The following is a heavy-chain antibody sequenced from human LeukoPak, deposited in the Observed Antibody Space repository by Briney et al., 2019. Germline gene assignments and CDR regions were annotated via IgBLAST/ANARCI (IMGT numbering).Heavy chain of an antibody. CDR3: ARGGADYYYYYYMDV. CDR1: GYTFTGYY. J-gene: IGHJ6*03. Sequence: ASVKVSCKASGYTFTGYYMHWVRQAPGQGLEWMGWINPNSGGTNYAQKFQGRVTMTRDTSISTAYMELSSLRSEDTAVYYCARGGADYYYYYYMDVWGKGTTVTISS. V-gene: IGHV1-2*02. D-gene: IGHD3-10*01. CDR2: INPNSGGT.